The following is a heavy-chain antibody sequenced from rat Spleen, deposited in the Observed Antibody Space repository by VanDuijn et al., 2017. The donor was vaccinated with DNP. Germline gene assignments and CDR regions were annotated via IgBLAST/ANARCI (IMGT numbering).Heavy chain of an antibody. CDR3: AVLGRYY. CDR1: GFSLTSHG. CDR2: IQSGGNT. J-gene: IGHJ2*01. Sequence: QVQLRESGPGLVQPSQTLSLTCTVSGFSLTSHGVSWIRQPPGKGLEWMGRIQSGGNTDYDSGLKSRLSISRDTSKSQVFLKMNSVQTEDTAMYFCAVLGRYYWGHGVMVTVSS. V-gene: IGHV2-1*01.